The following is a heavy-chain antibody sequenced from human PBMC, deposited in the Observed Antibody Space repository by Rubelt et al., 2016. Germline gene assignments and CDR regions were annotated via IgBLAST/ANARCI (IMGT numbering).Heavy chain of an antibody. Sequence: EVQLVESGGGLVQPGGSLRLSCAASGFDFSRYWMNWFRQPPGKGLEWVASIKEDGTAKYYGDSVKGRFTLSRDNSKNTLYLQMNSLRAEDTAVYYCANYCNSGSRTFDYWGQGTLVTVSS. V-gene: IGHV3-7*03. CDR1: GFDFSRYW. D-gene: IGHD1-26*01. CDR2: IKEDGTAK. J-gene: IGHJ4*02. CDR3: ANYCNSGSRTFDY.